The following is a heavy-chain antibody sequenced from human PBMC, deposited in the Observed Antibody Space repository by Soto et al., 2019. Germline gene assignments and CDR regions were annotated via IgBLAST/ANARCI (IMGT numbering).Heavy chain of an antibody. D-gene: IGHD2-2*01. CDR3: SRVFSAATPAYY. J-gene: IGHJ4*02. Sequence: ASVKVSCKASGYTFTSYGISWVRQAPGQGLEWMGWISAYNGNTNYAQKLQGRVTMTTDTSTSTAYMELRSLRSDDTAVYYCSRVFSAATPAYYWVQGTLVPVSS. CDR1: GYTFTSYG. CDR2: ISAYNGNT. V-gene: IGHV1-18*01.